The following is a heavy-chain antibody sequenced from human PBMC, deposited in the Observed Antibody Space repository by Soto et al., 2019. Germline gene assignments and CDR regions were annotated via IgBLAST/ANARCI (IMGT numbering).Heavy chain of an antibody. D-gene: IGHD3-10*01. CDR3: ARLTRVVRGVIFVWFDP. CDR2: IYYTGST. Sequence: SETLSLTCTVSGGSISSGGYYWSWIRQHPGKGLEWVGYIYYTGSTYYNPSLESRVTISVDTSKNQFSLKLSSVTAADTAVYYCARLTRVVRGVIFVWFDPRGQGTLVTVSS. CDR1: GGSISSGGYY. J-gene: IGHJ5*02. V-gene: IGHV4-31*03.